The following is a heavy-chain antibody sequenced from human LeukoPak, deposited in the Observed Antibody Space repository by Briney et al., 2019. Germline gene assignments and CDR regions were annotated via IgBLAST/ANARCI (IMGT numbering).Heavy chain of an antibody. CDR1: GGSIGPYY. V-gene: IGHV4-4*07. Sequence: SETLSLTCLLSGGSIGPYYWSWIRQAAGKGPEWIGRIYTTGTADYNPSLKGRVFLSVDTSMNQFSLKVTSVTAVDTAVYYCARDHSSSSWMDAFEIWGPGMKVIVSS. J-gene: IGHJ3*02. CDR3: ARDHSSSSWMDAFEI. D-gene: IGHD6-6*01. CDR2: IYTTGTA.